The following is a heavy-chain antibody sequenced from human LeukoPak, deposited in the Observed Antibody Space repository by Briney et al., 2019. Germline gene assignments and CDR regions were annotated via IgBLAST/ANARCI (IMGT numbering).Heavy chain of an antibody. CDR2: IWYGGSNK. D-gene: IGHD1-26*01. Sequence: PGGSLRLSCAASGFTFSSYGMHWVRQAPGKGLEWVAVIWYGGSNKYYADSVKGRFTISRDNSKNTLYLQMNSLRAEDTAVYYCAKDRRSGSYQYYFDYWGQGTLVTVSS. J-gene: IGHJ4*02. CDR1: GFTFSSYG. V-gene: IGHV3-30*02. CDR3: AKDRRSGSYQYYFDY.